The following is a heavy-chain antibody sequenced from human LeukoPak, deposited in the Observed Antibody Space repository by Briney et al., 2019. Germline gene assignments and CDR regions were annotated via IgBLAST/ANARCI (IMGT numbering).Heavy chain of an antibody. D-gene: IGHD3-10*01. Sequence: PGGSLRLSCAASGFTFSSYWMSWVRQASGKGLEWVANIKQDGSEKYYVDSVKGRFTISRDNAKNSLYLQMNSLRAEDTAVYYCASLWFGELYYYYMDVWGKGTTVTVSS. CDR2: IKQDGSEK. CDR3: ASLWFGELYYYYMDV. J-gene: IGHJ6*03. CDR1: GFTFSSYW. V-gene: IGHV3-7*01.